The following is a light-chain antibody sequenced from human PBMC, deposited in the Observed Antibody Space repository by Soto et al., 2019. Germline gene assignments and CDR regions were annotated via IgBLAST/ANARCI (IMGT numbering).Light chain of an antibody. CDR2: GAS. Sequence: EIVMTQSPATLSVSPGERATLSCRASQSVSSNLAWYQQKPGQAPRLLMYGASTRATGIPDRFSGSGSGTEFTLTISSLQSEDFATYYCQQLNSYPRTFGGGTKVEIK. CDR1: QSVSSN. J-gene: IGKJ4*01. V-gene: IGKV3-15*01. CDR3: QQLNSYPRT.